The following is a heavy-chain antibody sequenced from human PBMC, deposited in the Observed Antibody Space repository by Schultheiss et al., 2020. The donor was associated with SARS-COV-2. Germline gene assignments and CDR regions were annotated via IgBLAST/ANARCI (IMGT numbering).Heavy chain of an antibody. J-gene: IGHJ6*02. CDR2: ISWNSGSI. CDR1: GFTFDDYA. V-gene: IGHV3-9*01. CDR3: AKDMKRGYSYGEYYYYGMDV. D-gene: IGHD5-18*01. Sequence: SLKISCAASGFTFDDYAMHWVRQAPGKGLEWVSGISWNSGSIGYADSVKGRFTISRDNAKNSLYLQMNSLRAEDTALYYCAKDMKRGYSYGEYYYYGMDVWGQGTTVTVAS.